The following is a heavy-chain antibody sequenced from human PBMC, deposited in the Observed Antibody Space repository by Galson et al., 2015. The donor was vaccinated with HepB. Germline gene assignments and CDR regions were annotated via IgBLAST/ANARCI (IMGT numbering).Heavy chain of an antibody. CDR1: GGTFSSYA. D-gene: IGHD2-21*01. J-gene: IGHJ2*01. Sequence: SVKVPCKASGGTFSSYAINCVRQAPGQGLEWMGGIITIFGRPNYAQKFQGRVTITADESTSTAYMELSSLRSEDSAVYYCATTYCGGDCYSSQNINWYFDLWGRGTLVTVSS. V-gene: IGHV1-69*13. CDR2: IITIFGRP. CDR3: ATTYCGGDCYSSQNINWYFDL.